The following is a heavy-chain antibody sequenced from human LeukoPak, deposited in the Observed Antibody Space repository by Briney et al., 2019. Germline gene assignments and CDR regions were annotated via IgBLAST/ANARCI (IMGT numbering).Heavy chain of an antibody. J-gene: IGHJ3*02. CDR2: IYYSGST. D-gene: IGHD1-26*01. Sequence: PSETLSLTCAVYGGSSSGYYWSWIRQPPGKGLEWIGYIYYSGSTNYNPSLKSRVTISVDTSKNQFSLKLSSVTAADTAVYYYARGPGNDAFDIWGQGTMVTVSS. CDR1: GGSSSGYY. CDR3: ARGPGNDAFDI. V-gene: IGHV4-59*01.